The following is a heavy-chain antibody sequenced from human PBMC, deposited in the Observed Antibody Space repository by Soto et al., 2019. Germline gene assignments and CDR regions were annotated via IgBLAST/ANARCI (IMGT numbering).Heavy chain of an antibody. Sequence: PSETLSLTCTVSGASIRISGYSWNWIRQPPGKGLEWIGFIYYGGXXXXXPSLESRVNISVDTSKNXFSLNLSSVTAXXXXXYYCARAXXXXXXRXDSWGXGIQV. CDR1: GASIRISGYS. CDR2: IYYGGXX. CDR3: ARAXXXXXXRXDS. V-gene: IGHV4-30-2*01. J-gene: IGHJ5*01.